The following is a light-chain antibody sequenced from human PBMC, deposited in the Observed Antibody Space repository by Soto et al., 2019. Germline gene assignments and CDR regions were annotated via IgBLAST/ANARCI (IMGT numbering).Light chain of an antibody. V-gene: IGKV1-33*01. Sequence: DIQMTQSPSSLSASVGDRVTITCQASQDISNYLNWCQQKPGKAPKLLIYDASNLETGVPSRFSGSGSGTDFTFTISSLQPEDIATYYCQQYDNLPPLMYTFGQGTRLEIK. CDR3: QQYDNLPPLMYT. CDR1: QDISNY. J-gene: IGKJ5*01. CDR2: DAS.